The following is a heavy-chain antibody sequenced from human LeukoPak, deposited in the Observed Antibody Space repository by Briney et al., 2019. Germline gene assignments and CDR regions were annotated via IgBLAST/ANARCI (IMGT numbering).Heavy chain of an antibody. CDR3: ARDKASSAGYYYYGMDV. J-gene: IGHJ6*02. D-gene: IGHD6-19*01. CDR2: MYTSGST. CDR1: GGSISSGTYY. Sequence: PSQTLSLTCTVSGGSISSGTYYWSWIRQSAGKGLEWIGRMYTSGSTDYNPSLKSRVTIAVDTSKNQFSLKLSSVTAADTAVYYCARDKASSAGYYYYGMDVWGRGTTVTVSS. V-gene: IGHV4-61*02.